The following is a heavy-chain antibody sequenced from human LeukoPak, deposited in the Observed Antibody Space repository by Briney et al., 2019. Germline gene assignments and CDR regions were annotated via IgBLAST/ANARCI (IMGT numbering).Heavy chain of an antibody. CDR2: IYPNTGGT. D-gene: IGHD3-10*02. CDR1: GYTFTDDY. Sequence: ASVKVSCKASGYTFTDDYIHWVRQAPGQGLEWMGWIYPNTGGTNYAQKFQGRVTMTRDTSISTAYMELSSLRAEDTAVYYCAELGITMIGGVWGKGTTVTISS. CDR3: AELGITMIGGV. J-gene: IGHJ6*04. V-gene: IGHV1-2*02.